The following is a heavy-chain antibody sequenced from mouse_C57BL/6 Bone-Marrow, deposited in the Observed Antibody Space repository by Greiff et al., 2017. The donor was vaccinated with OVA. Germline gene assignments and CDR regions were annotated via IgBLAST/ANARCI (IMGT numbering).Heavy chain of an antibody. V-gene: IGHV5-6*01. CDR2: ISSGGSYT. CDR3: ARNWFAY. Sequence: EVKLQESGGDLVKPGGSLKLSCAASGFTFSSYGMSWVRQTPDKRLEWVATISSGGSYTYYPDSVKGRFTISRDNAKNTLYLQMSSLKSEDTAMYYCARNWFAYWGQGTLVTVSA. J-gene: IGHJ3*01. CDR1: GFTFSSYG.